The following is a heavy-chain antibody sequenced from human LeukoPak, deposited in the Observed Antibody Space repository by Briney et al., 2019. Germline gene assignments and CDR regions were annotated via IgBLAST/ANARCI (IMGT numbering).Heavy chain of an antibody. CDR3: ARENYYDSSGYGDWYFDL. D-gene: IGHD3-22*01. Sequence: SQTLSLTCTVSGGSISSGDYYWSWIRQPPGKGLEWIGYIYYSGSTNYNPSLKSRVTISVDTSKNQFSLKLSSVTAADTAVYYCARENYYDSSGYGDWYFDLWGRGTLVTVSS. CDR2: IYYSGST. V-gene: IGHV4-61*08. J-gene: IGHJ2*01. CDR1: GGSISSGDYY.